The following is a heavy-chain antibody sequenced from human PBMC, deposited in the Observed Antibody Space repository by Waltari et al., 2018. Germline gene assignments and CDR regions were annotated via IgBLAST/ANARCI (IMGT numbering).Heavy chain of an antibody. Sequence: QVQLVQSGAEVKKHGSSVKVSCKASGGTFSSYALSWVRPAAGQGLEWMGGIIPIFGTANYAQKFQGRVTITADESTSTAYMELSSLRSEDTAVYYCAKGGYSNYGPYYFDYWGQGTLVTVSS. CDR1: GGTFSSYA. CDR2: IIPIFGTA. D-gene: IGHD4-4*01. J-gene: IGHJ4*02. CDR3: AKGGYSNYGPYYFDY. V-gene: IGHV1-69*12.